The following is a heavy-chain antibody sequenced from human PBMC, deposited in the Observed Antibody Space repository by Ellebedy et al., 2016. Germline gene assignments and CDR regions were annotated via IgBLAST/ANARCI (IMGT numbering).Heavy chain of an antibody. CDR2: IWYDGSNK. Sequence: GGSLRLSCAASGFTFSSYGMHWVRQAPGKGLEWVAVIWYDGSNKYYADSVKGRFTISRDNSKNTLYLQMNSLRAEDTAVYYCARENYGGNPNFDYWGQGTLVTVSS. V-gene: IGHV3-33*08. CDR1: GFTFSSYG. D-gene: IGHD4-23*01. CDR3: ARENYGGNPNFDY. J-gene: IGHJ4*02.